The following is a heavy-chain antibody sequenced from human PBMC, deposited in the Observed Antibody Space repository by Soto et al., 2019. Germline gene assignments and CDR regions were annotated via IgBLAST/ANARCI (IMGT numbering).Heavy chain of an antibody. CDR3: ERGPLRLFEWSPPADYYFGY. V-gene: IGHV1-8*01. CDR2: MNPNSGNT. J-gene: IGHJ4*02. Sequence: ASVKVSCKASGYTFTSYDINWVRQATGQGLEWMGWMNPNSGNTGYAQKFQGRVTMTRNTSISTAYMELSSLRSEDTAVYYCERGPLRLFEWSPPADYYFGYWGRGTLVAVSS. D-gene: IGHD3-3*01. CDR1: GYTFTSYD.